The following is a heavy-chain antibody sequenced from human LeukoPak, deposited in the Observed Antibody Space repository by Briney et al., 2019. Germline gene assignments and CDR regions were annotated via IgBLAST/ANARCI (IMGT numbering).Heavy chain of an antibody. D-gene: IGHD1-1*01. Sequence: GGSLRLSCAASGFTFSSYGMHCVRHPPGKGLEWVAFIRYDGSNKYYADSVKCRFTISRDNSKNTLYLQMNRLRAEDTDVYYCAKDRKEIQYYYYYMDVWGKGTTVTISS. V-gene: IGHV3-30*02. J-gene: IGHJ6*03. CDR3: AKDRKEIQYYYYYMDV. CDR2: IRYDGSNK. CDR1: GFTFSSYG.